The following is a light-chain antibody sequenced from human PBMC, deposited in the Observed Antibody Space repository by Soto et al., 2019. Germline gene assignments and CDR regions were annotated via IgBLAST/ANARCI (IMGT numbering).Light chain of an antibody. CDR3: QQGYSTLPYT. CDR1: QNIRTY. V-gene: IGKV1-39*01. CDR2: SAS. Sequence: DIQMTQSPSSLSASVGDRVTITCRASQNIRTYLNWYQQKPGKAPKVLIYSASSLQSGVPSRFSGSGSGTDFTLTISSLQPEDSATYYCQQGYSTLPYTFGQGTKLEIK. J-gene: IGKJ2*01.